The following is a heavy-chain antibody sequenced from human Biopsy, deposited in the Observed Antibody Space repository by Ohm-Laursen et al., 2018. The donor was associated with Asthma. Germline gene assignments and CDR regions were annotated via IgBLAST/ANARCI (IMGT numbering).Heavy chain of an antibody. V-gene: IGHV1-69*13. CDR2: IMTVFGTT. CDR3: ARCQVGYSSGWSLLLKKIYYSGMDV. CDR1: GGTFSNFA. J-gene: IGHJ6*02. D-gene: IGHD6-19*01. Sequence: ASVKVSCKAPGGTFSNFAISWVRQAPGQGLEWLGGIMTVFGTTNYAQKFQGRVTITADESTSTAYMELSSLRSEDTAIYYCARCQVGYSSGWSLLLKKIYYSGMDVWGQGTAVTVSS.